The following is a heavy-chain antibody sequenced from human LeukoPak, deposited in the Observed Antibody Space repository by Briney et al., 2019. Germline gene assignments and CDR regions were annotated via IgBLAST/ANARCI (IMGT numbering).Heavy chain of an antibody. D-gene: IGHD5-12*01. CDR3: ARASGYSGYDWVYYFDY. V-gene: IGHV4-4*07. CDR2: IYTSGST. CDR1: GGSISSYY. J-gene: IGHJ4*02. Sequence: SETLSLTCTVSGGSISSYYWSWIRQPAAKGLDWIGRIYTSGSTNYNPSLNSRVTMSVDTSKNQFSLKLSSVTAADTAVYYCARASGYSGYDWVYYFDYWGQGTLVTVSP.